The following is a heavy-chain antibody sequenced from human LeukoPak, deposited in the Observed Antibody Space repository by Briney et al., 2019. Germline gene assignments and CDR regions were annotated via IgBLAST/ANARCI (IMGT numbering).Heavy chain of an antibody. CDR2: ITTGTIA. Sequence: GGSLRLSCTTSGFTFSNYAFSWVRQAPGEGLDWVSAITTGTIAYYGDSVKGRFTISRDNSKNTLYLQMNSLRAEDTATYFCARRGTDASFSFFDVWGQGTMVTVSS. CDR3: ARRGTDASFSFFDV. D-gene: IGHD1-1*01. CDR1: GFTFSNYA. V-gene: IGHV3-23*01. J-gene: IGHJ3*01.